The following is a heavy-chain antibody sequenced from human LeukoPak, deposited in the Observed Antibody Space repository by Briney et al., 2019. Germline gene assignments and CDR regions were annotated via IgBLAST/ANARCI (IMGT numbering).Heavy chain of an antibody. V-gene: IGHV4-30-2*01. J-gene: IGHJ4*02. CDR1: GGSISSGGYY. CDR3: ASGGSGWRYYFDY. Sequence: PSQTLSLTCTVSGGSISSGGYYWSWIRQPPGKGLEWIGYIYHSGSTYYNPSLKSRVTISVDRSKNQFSLKLSSVTAADTAVYYCASGGSGWRYYFDYWGQGTLVTVSS. D-gene: IGHD6-19*01. CDR2: IYHSGST.